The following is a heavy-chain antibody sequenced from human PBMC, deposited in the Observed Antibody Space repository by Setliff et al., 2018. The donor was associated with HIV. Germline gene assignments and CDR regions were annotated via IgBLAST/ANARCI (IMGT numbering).Heavy chain of an antibody. D-gene: IGHD3-3*01. Sequence: PSETLSLTCTVSGGSINTGSYYWGWIRQHPGKGLESIGTIYYSGSTYYKSSLKSRLTISVDTSKNQFSLKMSSVTAADTAFYYCAHLTTDRFLEWLFVYWGQGTLVTVSS. CDR3: AHLTTDRFLEWLFVY. CDR2: IYYSGST. CDR1: GGSINTGSYY. V-gene: IGHV4-39*07. J-gene: IGHJ4*02.